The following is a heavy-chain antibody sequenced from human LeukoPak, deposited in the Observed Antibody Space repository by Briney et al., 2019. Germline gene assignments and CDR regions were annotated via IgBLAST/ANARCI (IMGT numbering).Heavy chain of an antibody. CDR3: ARLGCGIAAAGTCNWFDP. Sequence: SETLSLTCTVSGGSISSYYWSWIRQPPGKGLEWIGYINYSGSTNYNPSLKSRVTISVDTSKNQFSLKLSPVTAADTAVYYCARLGCGIAAAGTCNWFDPWGQGTLVTVSS. D-gene: IGHD6-13*01. V-gene: IGHV4-59*01. CDR2: INYSGST. J-gene: IGHJ5*02. CDR1: GGSISSYY.